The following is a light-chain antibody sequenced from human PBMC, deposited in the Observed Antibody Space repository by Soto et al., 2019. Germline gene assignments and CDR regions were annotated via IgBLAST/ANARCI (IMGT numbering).Light chain of an antibody. J-gene: IGKJ2*02. V-gene: IGKV1-39*01. Sequence: DIPMTQSPSSLSASVGDRVTITCRASQTISNYLSWHQQRPGKAPNLLIYAASSLLGGVPSRFSGSGSGTDFTLTISSLQPEDFATYYCQQSYSTPCTFGQGTKLEIK. CDR2: AAS. CDR3: QQSYSTPCT. CDR1: QTISNY.